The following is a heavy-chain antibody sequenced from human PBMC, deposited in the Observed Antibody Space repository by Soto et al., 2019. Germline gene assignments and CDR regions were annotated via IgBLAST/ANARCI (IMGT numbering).Heavy chain of an antibody. CDR1: GFTFRNYG. Sequence: GGALRLSCAASGFTFRNYGMNWVRQAPGKGLEWVSYIGIGSSTKYYADSVKGRFTISRDNSKNTLCLQMNSLRAEDTAVYYCPRGYDFWSGYYYPYGMDVWGQGTTVNVSS. CDR2: IGIGSSTK. D-gene: IGHD3-3*01. CDR3: PRGYDFWSGYYYPYGMDV. V-gene: IGHV3-48*01. J-gene: IGHJ6*02.